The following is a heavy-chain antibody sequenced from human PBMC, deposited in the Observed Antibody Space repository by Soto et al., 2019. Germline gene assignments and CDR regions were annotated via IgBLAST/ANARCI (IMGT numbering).Heavy chain of an antibody. V-gene: IGHV4-34*01. D-gene: IGHD6-19*01. CDR3: AARRKWLRGGADY. J-gene: IGHJ4*02. Sequence: PSENLFLTFAVFGGSFRGYYLRWVRPPPGKGLEWIGEINHSGSTNYNPSLKSRVTISVDTSKNQFSLKLSSVTAADTAVYYCAARRKWLRGGADYWGQGTLVTVSS. CDR1: GGSFRGYY. CDR2: INHSGST.